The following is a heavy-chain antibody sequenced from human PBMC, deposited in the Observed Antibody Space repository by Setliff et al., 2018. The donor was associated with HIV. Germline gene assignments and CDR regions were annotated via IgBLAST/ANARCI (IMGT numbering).Heavy chain of an antibody. Sequence: GSLRLSCAASGFTFSTYAMGWVRQAPGKGLECVTTRSAVGGLRQYAESGKGRFTNYRDDAKTSLYLQRNSLTAKDTAGYYCVRDLVYYYDNSGSFYVAEYVQHWGQGTLVTVSS. D-gene: IGHD3-22*01. J-gene: IGHJ1*01. CDR2: RSAVGGLR. CDR3: VRDLVYYYDNSGSFYVAEYVQH. V-gene: IGHV3-23*01. CDR1: GFTFSTYA.